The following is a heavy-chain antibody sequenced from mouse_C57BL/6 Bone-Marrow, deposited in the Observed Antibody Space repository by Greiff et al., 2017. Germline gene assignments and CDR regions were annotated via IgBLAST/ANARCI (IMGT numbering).Heavy chain of an antibody. D-gene: IGHD1-1*01. Sequence: EVQLQQSGPELVKPGASVKMSCKASGYTFTDYNMHWVKQSPGKSLEWIGYINPNNGGTSYNQKFKGKATLTVNKSSSTAYMELRSLTSEDSAVYYGARNCYGSSSFDYWGQGTTLTVSS. V-gene: IGHV1-22*01. CDR2: INPNNGGT. J-gene: IGHJ2*01. CDR1: GYTFTDYN. CDR3: ARNCYGSSSFDY.